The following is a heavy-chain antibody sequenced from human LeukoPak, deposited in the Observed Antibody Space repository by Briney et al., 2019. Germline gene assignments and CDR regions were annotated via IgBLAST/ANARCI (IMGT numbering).Heavy chain of an antibody. J-gene: IGHJ4*02. D-gene: IGHD6-19*01. V-gene: IGHV1-3*01. Sequence: ASVKVSCKASGYTFTSYAMHWVRQAPGQRLEWMGWINAGNGNTKYSQKFQGRVTITRDTSASTAYMELSSLRSEDTAVYYCARDRKGIAVAGTGPDYWGQGTLVTVSS. CDR1: GYTFTSYA. CDR3: ARDRKGIAVAGTGPDY. CDR2: INAGNGNT.